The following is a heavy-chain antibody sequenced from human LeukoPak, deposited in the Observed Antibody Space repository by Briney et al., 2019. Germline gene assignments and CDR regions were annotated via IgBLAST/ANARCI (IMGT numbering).Heavy chain of an antibody. V-gene: IGHV3-30*04. CDR2: ISYDGRTT. J-gene: IGHJ2*01. D-gene: IGHD7-27*01. CDR1: GFTFSSYA. Sequence: GGSLRLSCAASGFTFSSYALHWVRQAPGKGLEWVAVISYDGRTTFYAGSVQGRFTISRDPSKNTLFLQMNSLRAEDTAVYYCARDPITGDNVWYFDLWGPSTLVTVSS. CDR3: ARDPITGDNVWYFDL.